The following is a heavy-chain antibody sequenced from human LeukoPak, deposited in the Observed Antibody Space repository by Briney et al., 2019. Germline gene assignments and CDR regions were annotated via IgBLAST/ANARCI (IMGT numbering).Heavy chain of an antibody. CDR1: GFTFSSYG. CDR3: ARAYSGSSHYYYYYYMDV. D-gene: IGHD1-26*01. CDR2: ISSSSSYI. J-gene: IGHJ6*03. V-gene: IGHV3-21*01. Sequence: GGSLRLSCAASGFTFSSYGMHWVRQAPGKGLEWVPSISSSSSYIYYADSVKGRFTISRDNAKNSLYLQMNSLRAEDTAVYYCARAYSGSSHYYYYYYMDVWGKGTTVTVSS.